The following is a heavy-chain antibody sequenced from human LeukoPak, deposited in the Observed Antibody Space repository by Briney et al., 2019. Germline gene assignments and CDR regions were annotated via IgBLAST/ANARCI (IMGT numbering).Heavy chain of an antibody. J-gene: IGHJ3*02. CDR3: ASFTGNGGSPSRGPFDI. V-gene: IGHV4-4*07. CDR2: IYTSGST. CDR1: GGSISSYY. D-gene: IGHD2-15*01. Sequence: ASETLSLTCTVSGGSISSYYWSWIRQPAGKGLEWIGRIYTSGSTNYNPSLKSRVTMSVDTSKNQFSLKLSSVTAADTAVYYCASFTGNGGSPSRGPFDIWGQGTMVTVSS.